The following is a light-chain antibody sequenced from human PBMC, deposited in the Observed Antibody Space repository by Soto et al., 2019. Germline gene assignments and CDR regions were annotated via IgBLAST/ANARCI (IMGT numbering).Light chain of an antibody. J-gene: IGKJ1*01. CDR3: KQALQSPRT. CDR1: QSLLHSNGYNY. CDR2: LGS. V-gene: IGKV2-28*01. Sequence: DIVMTQSPLSLPVTPGEPASISCRSSQSLLHSNGYNYLDWYLQQPGQSPQLLIYLGSNRASGVPDRFSGSGSGTDFTLKISRVEAEDVGVYYCKQALQSPRTFCQGTKVESK.